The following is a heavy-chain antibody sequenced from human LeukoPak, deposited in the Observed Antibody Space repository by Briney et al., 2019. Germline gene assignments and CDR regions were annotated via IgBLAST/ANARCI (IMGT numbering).Heavy chain of an antibody. CDR3: SRALEV. V-gene: IGHV3-7*01. CDR1: GFTFRDYY. J-gene: IGHJ6*04. CDR2: INQDGSEK. Sequence: PGGSLRLSCAASGFTFRDYYMGWIRQAPGRGLEWVANINQDGSEKYFLDSVKGRFTISRDNAKNSLYLQMNSLRAEDTAVYYCSRALEVWGKGTTVSVSS.